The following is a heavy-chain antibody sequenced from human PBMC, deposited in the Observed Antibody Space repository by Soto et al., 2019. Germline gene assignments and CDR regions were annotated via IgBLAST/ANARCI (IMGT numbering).Heavy chain of an antibody. CDR1: GYSFTSYW. D-gene: IGHD6-13*01. CDR3: ARRDRTRKIAAAGTEYYYYGMDV. J-gene: IGHJ6*02. Sequence: PGESLKISCKGSGYSFTSYWISWVRQMPGKGLEWMGRIDPSDSYTNYSPSFQGHVTISADKSISTAYLQWSSLKASDTAMYYCARRDRTRKIAAAGTEYYYYGMDVWGQGTTVTVSS. V-gene: IGHV5-10-1*01. CDR2: IDPSDSYT.